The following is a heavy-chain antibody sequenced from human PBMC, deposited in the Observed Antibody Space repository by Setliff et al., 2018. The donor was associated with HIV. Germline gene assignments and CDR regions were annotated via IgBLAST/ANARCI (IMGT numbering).Heavy chain of an antibody. CDR3: ARGVSQAYTYGSGAYYYFDF. Sequence: VASVKVSCKASGYTFNSYGISWVRQAPGQGPEWVGWIATYNGNTNYAQRLQGRVTLTTDTSTSTAYMELGSLRFDDTAVYFCARGVSQAYTYGSGAYYYFDFWGLGTLVTVSS. J-gene: IGHJ4*02. CDR1: GYTFNSYG. V-gene: IGHV1-18*01. CDR2: IATYNGNT. D-gene: IGHD6-19*01.